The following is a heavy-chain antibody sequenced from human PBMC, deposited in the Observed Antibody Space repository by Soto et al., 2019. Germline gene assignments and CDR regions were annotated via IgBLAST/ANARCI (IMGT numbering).Heavy chain of an antibody. J-gene: IGHJ6*02. CDR1: GFTFSSYG. CDR3: AKGLAYPCYAMDV. Sequence: QVQLVESGGGVVQPGRSLRLSCAASGFTFSSYGMHWVRQAPGKGLEWVAIISYDGSNKYYADSVKGRFTISRDNSKNTLYLQMNSLRAEDTAVYYCAKGLAYPCYAMDVWGQGTTVTVSS. V-gene: IGHV3-30*18. CDR2: ISYDGSNK.